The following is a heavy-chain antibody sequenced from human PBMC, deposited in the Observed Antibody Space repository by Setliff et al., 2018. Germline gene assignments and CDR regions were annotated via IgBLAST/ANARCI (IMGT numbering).Heavy chain of an antibody. CDR3: TRHEDRNKCTSSSCYRENDAFDV. V-gene: IGHV5-51*01. J-gene: IGHJ3*01. CDR2: IYPRDSDT. Sequence: GESLKISCKDSGYTFSLSWIGWVRQMPGKGLEWMGIIYPRDSDTRYSPSFQGQVTISADKSINTAYLQWSSLKASDTAIYYCTRHEDRNKCTSSSCYRENDAFDVWGQGAMVTVSS. D-gene: IGHD2-2*01. CDR1: GYTFSLSW.